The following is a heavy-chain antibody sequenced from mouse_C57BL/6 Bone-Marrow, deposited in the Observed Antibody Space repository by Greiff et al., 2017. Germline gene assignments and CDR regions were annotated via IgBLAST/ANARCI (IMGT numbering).Heavy chain of an antibody. CDR1: GYTFTSYW. V-gene: IGHV1-52*01. J-gene: IGHJ1*03. CDR3: ARDYYGSSYWYFDV. Sequence: QVQLQQPGAELVRPGSSVKLSCKASGYTFTSYWMHWVKQRPIQGLEWIGNIDPSDSETHYNQKFKYKATLTLDKSSSTAYMQLSSLTSEDSAVYYCARDYYGSSYWYFDVWGTGTTVTVSS. D-gene: IGHD1-1*01. CDR2: IDPSDSET.